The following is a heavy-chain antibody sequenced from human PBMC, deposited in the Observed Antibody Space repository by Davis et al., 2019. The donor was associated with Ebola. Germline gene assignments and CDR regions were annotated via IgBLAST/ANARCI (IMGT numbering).Heavy chain of an antibody. CDR2: INGYNEKP. CDR1: GYTFTNYG. D-gene: IGHD6-19*01. J-gene: IGHJ6*04. V-gene: IGHV1-18*01. Sequence: ASVKVSCKASGYTFTNYGISWVRQAPGQGLEWMGWINGYNEKPKYAQKFQGRVTMTTDTSTATAYMELRSLRSDDTAVYYCAAGEEQWLVGAGTNYYYDMSVWGRGTTVTVSS. CDR3: AAGEEQWLVGAGTNYYYDMSV.